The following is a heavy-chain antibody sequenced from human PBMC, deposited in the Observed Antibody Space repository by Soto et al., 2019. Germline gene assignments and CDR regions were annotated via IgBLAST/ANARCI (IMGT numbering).Heavy chain of an antibody. J-gene: IGHJ5*02. Sequence: GGSLRLSCAASGFTFSNYAMNWVRQAPGKGLEWVAIIWYDGSNKYYADSVKGRFTISRDNSKNTLYLQMSSLRAEDTAVYYCARDHRTGRSWFDTWGQGTLVTVSS. CDR1: GFTFSNYA. CDR3: ARDHRTGRSWFDT. V-gene: IGHV3-33*01. CDR2: IWYDGSNK.